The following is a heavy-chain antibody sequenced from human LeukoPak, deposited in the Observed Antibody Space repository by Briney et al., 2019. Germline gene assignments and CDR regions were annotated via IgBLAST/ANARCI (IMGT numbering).Heavy chain of an antibody. Sequence: PSGTLSLTCAVYGGSFSGYYWSWIRKPPGKGLEWIGEINHSGSTNYNPSLKSRVTISVDTSKNQFSLKLSSVTAADTAVYYCARGPRWTFAFDIWGQGTMVTVSS. V-gene: IGHV4-34*01. J-gene: IGHJ3*02. D-gene: IGHD3/OR15-3a*01. CDR2: INHSGST. CDR3: ARGPRWTFAFDI. CDR1: GGSFSGYY.